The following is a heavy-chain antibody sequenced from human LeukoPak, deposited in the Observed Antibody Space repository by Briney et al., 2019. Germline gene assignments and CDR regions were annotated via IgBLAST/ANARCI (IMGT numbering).Heavy chain of an antibody. CDR1: GFTFSSYS. V-gene: IGHV3-21*01. CDR3: ARGSGWYYYYYGMDV. J-gene: IGHJ6*02. D-gene: IGHD6-19*01. Sequence: GGSLRLSCAASGFTFSSYSMNWVRQAPGKGLEWGSSISSSSSYIHYADSVKGRFTISRDNAKNSLYLQMNSLRAEDTAVYYCARGSGWYYYYYGMDVWGQGTTVTISS. CDR2: ISSSSSYI.